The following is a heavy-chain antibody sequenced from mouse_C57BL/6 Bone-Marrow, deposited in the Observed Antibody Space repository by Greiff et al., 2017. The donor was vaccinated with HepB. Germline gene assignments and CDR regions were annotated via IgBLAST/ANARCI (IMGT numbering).Heavy chain of an antibody. Sequence: QVQLQQPGAELVKPGASVKLSCKASGYTFTSYWMQWVKQRPGQGLEWIGEIDPSDSYTNYTQKFKGKATLTVDTSSSTAYMQLSSLTSEDSAVYYCARQYYGRAPQFDYWGQGTTLTVSS. CDR1: GYTFTSYW. D-gene: IGHD1-1*01. J-gene: IGHJ2*01. V-gene: IGHV1-50*01. CDR3: ARQYYGRAPQFDY. CDR2: IDPSDSYT.